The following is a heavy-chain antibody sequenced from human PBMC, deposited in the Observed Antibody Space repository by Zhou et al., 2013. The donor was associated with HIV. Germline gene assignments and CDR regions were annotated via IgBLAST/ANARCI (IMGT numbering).Heavy chain of an antibody. Sequence: QVQLVQSGAEVKKPGASVKVSCKASGYTFTSYGISWVRQAPGQGLEWMGWISAYNGNTNYAQKLQGRVTMTTDTSTSTAYMELRSLRSDDTAVYYCARDRYGDYDHYYYYYMDVWGKGTTVTVS. D-gene: IGHD4-17*01. J-gene: IGHJ6*03. CDR1: GYTFTSYG. V-gene: IGHV1-18*01. CDR3: ARDRYGDYDHYYYYYMDV. CDR2: ISAYNGNT.